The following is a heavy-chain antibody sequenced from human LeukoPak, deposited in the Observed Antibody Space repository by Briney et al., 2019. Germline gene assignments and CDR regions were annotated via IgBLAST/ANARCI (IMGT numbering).Heavy chain of an antibody. CDR1: GGSISSSSYY. CDR2: IYYSGST. J-gene: IGHJ3*02. V-gene: IGHV4-39*01. Sequence: SETLSLTCTVSGGSISSSSYYWGWIRQPPGKGLEWIGNIYYSGSTYDNSSLKSRVTISVDTSKNQFSLRLSSVTAADTAVYYCARRTPILKNYDSDPIDAFDIWGQGTMVTVSS. D-gene: IGHD3-22*01. CDR3: ARRTPILKNYDSDPIDAFDI.